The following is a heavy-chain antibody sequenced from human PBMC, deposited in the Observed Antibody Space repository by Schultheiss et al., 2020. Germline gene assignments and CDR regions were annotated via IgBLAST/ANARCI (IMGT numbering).Heavy chain of an antibody. CDR1: GGSISSSSYY. V-gene: IGHV4-39*07. Sequence: SETLSLTCTVSGGSISSSSYYWGWIRQPPGKGLEWIGEIYHSGSTNYNPSLKSRVTISVDTSKNQFSLKLSSVTAADTAVYYCARGRGYSYGRDAFDIWGQGTMVTV. D-gene: IGHD5-18*01. CDR2: IYHSGST. CDR3: ARGRGYSYGRDAFDI. J-gene: IGHJ3*02.